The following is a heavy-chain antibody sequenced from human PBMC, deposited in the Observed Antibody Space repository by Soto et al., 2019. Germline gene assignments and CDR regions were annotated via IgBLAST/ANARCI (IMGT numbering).Heavy chain of an antibody. CDR2: ISGNGGST. J-gene: IGHJ4*02. CDR1: GFTFSNYA. D-gene: IGHD2-2*01. V-gene: IGHV3-23*01. CDR3: AKRPASIITFDY. Sequence: GGSLRLSCAASGFTFSNYAMSWVHQAPGKGLEWVSTISGNGGSTYYADSVKGRFTISRDNSKNMLFLQINSLRDDDSAVYYCAKRPASIITFDYWGQGTPVTVSS.